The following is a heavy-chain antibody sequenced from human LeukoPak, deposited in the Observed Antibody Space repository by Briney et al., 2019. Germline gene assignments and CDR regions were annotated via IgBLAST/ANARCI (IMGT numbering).Heavy chain of an antibody. CDR2: INHSGRT. CDR3: AREAFSSGYYDDY. D-gene: IGHD3-22*01. Sequence: SETLSLTCAVYGGSFSGYYWSWIRQPPGKGLEWIGEINHSGRTDYNPSLKSRVTISVDTSKNQFSLKLNSVTAADTAVYYCAREAFSSGYYDDYWGQGTLVTVSS. J-gene: IGHJ4*02. V-gene: IGHV4-34*01. CDR1: GGSFSGYY.